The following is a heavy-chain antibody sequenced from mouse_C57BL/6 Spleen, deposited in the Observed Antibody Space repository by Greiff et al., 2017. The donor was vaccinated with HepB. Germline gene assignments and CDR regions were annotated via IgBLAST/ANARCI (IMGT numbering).Heavy chain of an antibody. J-gene: IGHJ2*01. CDR1: GFTFTDYY. D-gene: IGHD1-1*01. V-gene: IGHV7-3*01. CDR3: ERFMYYGSSVDY. CDR2: IRNKANGYTT. Sequence: DVQLVESGGGLVQPGGSLSLSCAASGFTFTDYYMSWVRQPPGKALEWLGFIRNKANGYTTEYSASVKGRFTISRDNSQSILNLQMNALRAEDSATYDCERFMYYGSSVDYWGQGTTLTVSS.